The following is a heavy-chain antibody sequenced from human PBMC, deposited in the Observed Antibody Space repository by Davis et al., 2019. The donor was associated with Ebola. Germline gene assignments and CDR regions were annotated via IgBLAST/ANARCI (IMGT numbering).Heavy chain of an antibody. V-gene: IGHV3-48*01. J-gene: IGHJ6*04. CDR2: ISSSSSTI. CDR1: GFTFSSYS. D-gene: IGHD3-3*01. Sequence: GESLKISCAASGFTFSSYSMNWVRQAPGKGLEWVSYISSSSSTIYYADPVKGRFTISRDNSKKTLYLQMNSLRAEDTAVYYCAKSGLSFGVVKYHYGMDVWGKGTTVTVSS. CDR3: AKSGLSFGVVKYHYGMDV.